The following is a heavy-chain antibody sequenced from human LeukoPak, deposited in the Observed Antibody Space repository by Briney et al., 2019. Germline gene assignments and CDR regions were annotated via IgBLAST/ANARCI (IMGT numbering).Heavy chain of an antibody. V-gene: IGHV4-61*02. D-gene: IGHD6-19*01. CDR3: ARALVAVAGTFDY. J-gene: IGHJ4*02. CDR2: IYTSGST. CDR1: GGSISSGSYY. Sequence: PSQTLSLTCTVSGGSISSGSYYWSWIRQPAGKGLEWIGRIYTSGSTNYNPSLKSRVTISVDTSKNRFSLKLSSVTAADTAVYYCARALVAVAGTFDYWGQGTLVTVSS.